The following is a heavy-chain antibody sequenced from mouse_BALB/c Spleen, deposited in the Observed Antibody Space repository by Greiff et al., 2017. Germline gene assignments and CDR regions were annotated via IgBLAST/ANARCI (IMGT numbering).Heavy chain of an antibody. CDR1: GYTFTSYV. CDR2: INPYNDGT. V-gene: IGHV1-14*01. Sequence: VQLQQSGPGLVKPGASVKMSCKASGYTFTSYVMHWVQQKPGQGLEWIGYINPYNDGTKYNEKFKGKATLTSDKSSSTAYMELSSLTSEDSAVYYCARSYYGYEAWFAYWGQGTLVTVSA. J-gene: IGHJ3*01. CDR3: ARSYYGYEAWFAY. D-gene: IGHD1-2*01.